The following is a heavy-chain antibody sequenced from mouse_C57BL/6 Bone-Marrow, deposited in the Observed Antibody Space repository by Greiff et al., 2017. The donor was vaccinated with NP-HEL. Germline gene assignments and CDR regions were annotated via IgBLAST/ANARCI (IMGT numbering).Heavy chain of an antibody. J-gene: IGHJ3*01. CDR1: GYTFTSYW. Sequence: QVQLQQSGAELVKPGASVKMSCKASGYTFTSYWITWVKQRPGQGLEWIGDIYPGSGSTNYNEKFKSKATLTVDTSSSTAYMQLSSLTSEDSAVYYCARPLYGSSYGWCAYWGKGTLVTVSA. CDR2: IYPGSGST. CDR3: ARPLYGSSYGWCAY. D-gene: IGHD1-1*01. V-gene: IGHV1-55*01.